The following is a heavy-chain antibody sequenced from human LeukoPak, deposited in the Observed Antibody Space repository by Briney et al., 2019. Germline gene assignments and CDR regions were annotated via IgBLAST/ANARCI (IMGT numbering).Heavy chain of an antibody. Sequence: GGSLRLSCAASAFTFSSYEMNWVRQAPGKGLEWVSYISSSGSTIYYADSVKGRFTISRDNAKNSLYLQMNSLRAEDTAVYYCAREESFFDYWGQGTLVTVSS. V-gene: IGHV3-48*03. CDR1: AFTFSSYE. J-gene: IGHJ4*02. CDR3: AREESFFDY. CDR2: ISSSGSTI. D-gene: IGHD1-26*01.